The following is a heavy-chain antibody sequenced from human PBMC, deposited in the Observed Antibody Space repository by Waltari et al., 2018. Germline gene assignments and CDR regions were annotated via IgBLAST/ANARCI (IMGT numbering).Heavy chain of an antibody. CDR3: ARLAGAVASFDY. J-gene: IGHJ4*02. CDR2: IYPGDSET. CDR1: PSTFTKYW. Sequence: EVQLLQSGAEVKEPGESLKISCKGPPSTFTKYWIGWVRQKPGKGLEWMGIIYPGDSETKYSPSFQGRVTISADKSITTAYLQWNSLQASDSAMYYCARLAGAVASFDYWGQGTLVTVSS. V-gene: IGHV5-51*01. D-gene: IGHD6-19*01.